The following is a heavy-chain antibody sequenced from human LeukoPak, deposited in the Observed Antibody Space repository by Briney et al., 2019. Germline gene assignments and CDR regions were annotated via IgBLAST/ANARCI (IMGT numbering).Heavy chain of an antibody. CDR1: GFTFSNAW. J-gene: IGHJ3*02. V-gene: IGHV3-15*01. Sequence: GGALRLFCAASGFTFSNAWMSWVRQASGKGLEWGGRIKSKTDGGTTDYAAPVKGRFTISRDDSKNTLYLQMNGLKTEDTAVYYCTTVVLWSPTGDRPDRDADDAFDIRGEGTMDTVSS. D-gene: IGHD7-27*01. CDR2: IKSKTDGGTT. CDR3: TTVVLWSPTGDRPDRDADDAFDI.